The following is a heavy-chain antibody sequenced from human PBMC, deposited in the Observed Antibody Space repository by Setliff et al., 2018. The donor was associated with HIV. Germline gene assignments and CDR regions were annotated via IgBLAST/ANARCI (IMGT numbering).Heavy chain of an antibody. D-gene: IGHD2-15*01. V-gene: IGHV1-18*01. J-gene: IGHJ6*03. CDR3: ARGGYSGGYYNYYYYMDV. Sequence: ASVKVSCKASGYTFTSYGIGWVRQAPGQGLEWMGWISAYNGNTNYAQKLQGRVTLTTDTSTRTAYMELRSLTSDDTAVYYCARGGYSGGYYNYYYYMDVWGKGTTVTVSS. CDR2: ISAYNGNT. CDR1: GYTFTSYG.